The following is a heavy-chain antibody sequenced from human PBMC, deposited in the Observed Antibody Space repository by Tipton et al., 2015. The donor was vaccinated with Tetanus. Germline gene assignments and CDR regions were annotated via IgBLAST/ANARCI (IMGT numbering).Heavy chain of an antibody. CDR1: GYTFTSYD. CDR2: MNPNSGNT. V-gene: IGHV1-8*01. CDR3: ARGVTTVFYYYYYGRDV. J-gene: IGHJ6*02. D-gene: IGHD4-17*01. Sequence: QSGAEVKKPGASVKVSCKASGYTFTSYDINWVRQATGQGLEWMGWMNPNSGNTGYAQKFQGRVTMTRNTSISTAYMELSSLRSEDTAAYYCARGVTTVFYYYYYGRDVWGQGTTVTVSS.